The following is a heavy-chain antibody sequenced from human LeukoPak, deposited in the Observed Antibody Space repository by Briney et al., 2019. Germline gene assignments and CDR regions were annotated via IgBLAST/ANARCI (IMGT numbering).Heavy chain of an antibody. CDR1: GYSISSGYY. V-gene: IGHV4-61*01. D-gene: IGHD5-18*01. J-gene: IGHJ6*03. CDR3: ARGLYSYGTIYYYYYYMDV. CDR2: IYYSGST. Sequence: SETLSLTCTVSGYSISSGYYWSWIRQPPGKGLEWIGYIYYSGSTNYNPSLKSRVTISVDTSKNQFSLKLSSVTAADTAVYYCARGLYSYGTIYYYYYYMDVWGKGTTVTISS.